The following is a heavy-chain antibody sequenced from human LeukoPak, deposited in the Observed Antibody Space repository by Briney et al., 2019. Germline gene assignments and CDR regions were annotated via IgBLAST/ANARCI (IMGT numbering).Heavy chain of an antibody. D-gene: IGHD2-2*01. Sequence: GGSLRLSCAASGFTFSSYSMNWVRQAPGKGLEWVSSISSSSSYIYYADSVKGRFIISKDISKNTLYLQMNNLRADDTALYYCARESGYAVGDFWGRGTLVTVSS. V-gene: IGHV3-21*04. J-gene: IGHJ4*02. CDR1: GFTFSSYS. CDR3: ARESGYAVGDF. CDR2: ISSSSSYI.